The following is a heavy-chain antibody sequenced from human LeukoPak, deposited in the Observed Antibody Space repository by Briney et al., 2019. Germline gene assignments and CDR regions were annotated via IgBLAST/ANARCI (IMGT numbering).Heavy chain of an antibody. Sequence: GGSLRLSCAASGFTFSSYGMTWVRQAPGRGLEWVSSIGGSGLDTYYPDSVKGRFFISRDNAKSTLYLQMNSLGAEDTAVYFCAKEGVILGPSHFDHWGQGTLVTVSS. CDR1: GFTFSSYG. CDR2: IGGSGLDT. D-gene: IGHD2-21*01. CDR3: AKEGVILGPSHFDH. J-gene: IGHJ4*02. V-gene: IGHV3-23*01.